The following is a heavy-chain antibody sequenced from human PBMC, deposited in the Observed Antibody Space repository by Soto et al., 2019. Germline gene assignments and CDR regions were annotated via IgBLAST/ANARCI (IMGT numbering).Heavy chain of an antibody. V-gene: IGHV1-69*02. J-gene: IGHJ6*02. CDR3: ARARDWNYSFYYYGMDV. CDR2: IIPILGIA. CDR1: GGTFSSYT. D-gene: IGHD1-7*01. Sequence: ASVKVSCKASGGTFSSYTISWVRQAPGQGLEWMGRIIPILGIANYAQKFQGRVTITADKSTSTAYMELSSLRSEDTAVYYCARARDWNYSFYYYGMDVWGQGTTVTVSS.